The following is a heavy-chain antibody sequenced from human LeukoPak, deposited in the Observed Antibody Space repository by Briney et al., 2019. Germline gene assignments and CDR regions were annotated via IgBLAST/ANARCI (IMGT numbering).Heavy chain of an antibody. D-gene: IGHD6-25*01. Sequence: KPSETLSLTCTVSGGSISTTSYYWGWIRQPPGKGLEWIGSIYYSGSTTYIPSLKSRATISQDTSKNQFSLKLTSVTAADTAVYYCARDSRSFDYWGQGTLVTVSS. V-gene: IGHV4-39*07. CDR3: ARDSRSFDY. CDR2: IYYSGST. CDR1: GGSISTTSYY. J-gene: IGHJ4*02.